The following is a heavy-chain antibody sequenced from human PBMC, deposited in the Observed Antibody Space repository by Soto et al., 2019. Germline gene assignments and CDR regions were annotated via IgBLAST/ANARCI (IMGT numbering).Heavy chain of an antibody. V-gene: IGHV4-59*01. J-gene: IGHJ4*02. CDR3: ARGSNSIFEGPIV. Sequence: PSETLSLTCAVYGGSFSGYYWSWIRQPPGRGLEWIGHIFYRGSTKYNPSLWDRVTISRGSSQTQLSLGLKSVTAANTAIYYCARGSNSIFEGPIVWGQGILVTVSS. CDR1: GGSFSGYY. CDR2: IFYRGST. D-gene: IGHD3-3*02.